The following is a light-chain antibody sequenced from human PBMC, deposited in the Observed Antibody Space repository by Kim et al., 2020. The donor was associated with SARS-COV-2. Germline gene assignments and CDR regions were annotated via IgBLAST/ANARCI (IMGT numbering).Light chain of an antibody. CDR1: RGISNH. CDR2: AAS. CDR3: QKCDSAPWT. V-gene: IGKV1-27*01. J-gene: IGKJ1*01. Sequence: ASVGDGVTITCRASRGISNHLAWYQQKPGEVPKLLIYAASALQSGVPSRVRGTGSGTDFTLTISSLQPEDVATYYCQKCDSAPWTFGQGTKVDIK.